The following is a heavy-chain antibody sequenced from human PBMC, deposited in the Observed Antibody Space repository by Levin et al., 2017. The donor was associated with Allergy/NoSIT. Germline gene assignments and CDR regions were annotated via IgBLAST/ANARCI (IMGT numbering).Heavy chain of an antibody. D-gene: IGHD3-10*01. Sequence: SETLSLTCTVSGGSISSYYWSWIRQPPGKGLEWIGYIYYNGSPNYNPSLKSRVTISVDTSKNQLSLKLSSVTAADTAVYYCARLYYYGSGSDFDYWGQGTLVTVSS. J-gene: IGHJ4*02. CDR2: IYYNGSP. CDR3: ARLYYYGSGSDFDY. CDR1: GGSISSYY. V-gene: IGHV4-59*01.